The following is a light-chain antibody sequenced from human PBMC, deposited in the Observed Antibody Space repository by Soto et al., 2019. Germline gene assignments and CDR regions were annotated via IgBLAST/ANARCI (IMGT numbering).Light chain of an antibody. CDR1: QSVSSNY. Sequence: EKVWTQSPGTLSLSPGERATLSCRASQSVSSNYITWYQQKPGQAPRRLIFGASSRATGIPDRFSGSGSGTDFTLTISRLEPEDVETYYCQNSDRSPWTFGQG. J-gene: IGKJ1*01. CDR3: QNSDRSPWT. CDR2: GAS. V-gene: IGKV3-20*01.